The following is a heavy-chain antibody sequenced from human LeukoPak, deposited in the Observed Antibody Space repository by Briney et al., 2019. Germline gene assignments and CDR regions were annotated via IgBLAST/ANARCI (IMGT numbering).Heavy chain of an antibody. V-gene: IGHV3-30-3*01. CDR3: ARGRAGNYYNHNDY. CDR2: ISYDGSNK. J-gene: IGHJ4*01. D-gene: IGHD3-10*01. Sequence: GRSLRLSCVASGFTFSSYAMHWVRQAPRKWLEWVALISYDGSNKYYADSVKGRFTISRDNAKNTLYLQMNSLRAEDTAVYYCARGRAGNYYNHNDYWGQGTLVTVSS. CDR1: GFTFSSYA.